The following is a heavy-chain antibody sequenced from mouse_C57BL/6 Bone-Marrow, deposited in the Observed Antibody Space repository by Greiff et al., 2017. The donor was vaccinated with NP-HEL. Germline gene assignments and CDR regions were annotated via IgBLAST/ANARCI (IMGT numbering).Heavy chain of an antibody. CDR2: FHPYNDDT. Sequence: QVQLKESGAELVKPGASVKMSCKASGYTFTTYPIEWVKQNHGKSLEWIGNFHPYNDDTEYNEKFKNKATLTVEKSSSTVYLELSRLTSDDSSVYYCARGGNYWYYFDYWGQGTTLTVPS. D-gene: IGHD2-1*01. J-gene: IGHJ2*01. CDR3: ARGGNYWYYFDY. CDR1: GYTFTTYP. V-gene: IGHV1-47*01.